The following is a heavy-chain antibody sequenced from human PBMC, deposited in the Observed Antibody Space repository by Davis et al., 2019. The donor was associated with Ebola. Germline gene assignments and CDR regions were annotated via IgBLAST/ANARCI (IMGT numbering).Heavy chain of an antibody. Sequence: SLKISCVASGFTFDDDVMPWVRHTPSKALGLVPGISWNGGSKDYADSGKGRVTISRDNAKNSLYLQMDNLRVGDTALYYCVKDLAALLGFNGMGVWGQGTTVIVSS. D-gene: IGHD3-16*01. CDR1: GFTFDDDV. CDR3: VKDLAALLGFNGMGV. J-gene: IGHJ6*02. V-gene: IGHV3-9*01. CDR2: ISWNGGSK.